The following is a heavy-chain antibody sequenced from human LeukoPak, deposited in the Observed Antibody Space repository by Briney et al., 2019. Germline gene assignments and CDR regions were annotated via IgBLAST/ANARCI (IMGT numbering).Heavy chain of an antibody. J-gene: IGHJ4*02. Sequence: GGTLRLSCAASGFTFSSYGMSWVRQAPGKGLEWVSAISGSGGSTYYADSVKGRFTISRDNAKNSLYLQMNSLRAEDTALYHCARNVRISVAALARDWGQGTLVTVSS. D-gene: IGHD6-19*01. CDR1: GFTFSSYG. CDR2: ISGSGGST. V-gene: IGHV3-23*01. CDR3: ARNVRISVAALARD.